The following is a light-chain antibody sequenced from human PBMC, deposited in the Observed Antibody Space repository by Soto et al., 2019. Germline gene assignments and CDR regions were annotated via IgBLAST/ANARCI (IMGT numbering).Light chain of an antibody. Sequence: AIQMPQSPSSLSASIGDRVTITCRASQGITNELGWYQQRPGKAPKLLINAASSLQSGVPSRFSGSGSGTDFTLTISSLQPEDFGTYYCLQDFTYPWTFGQGTKVDSK. CDR1: QGITNE. J-gene: IGKJ1*01. CDR3: LQDFTYPWT. V-gene: IGKV1-6*01. CDR2: AAS.